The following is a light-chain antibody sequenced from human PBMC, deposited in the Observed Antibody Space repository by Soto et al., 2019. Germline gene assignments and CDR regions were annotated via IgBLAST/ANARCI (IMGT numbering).Light chain of an antibody. CDR3: ISKTGTTTRYV. V-gene: IGLV2-14*01. Sequence: QSVLTQPASVSGSPGQSITISRTGTSSDVGGYDSVSWYQQYPGKAPKIIIYQVSERPSGLSSRFSGSKPGNTASLTISGLLAEDVADYYCISKTGTTTRYVFGTGTKVTVL. CDR2: QVS. J-gene: IGLJ1*01. CDR1: SSDVGGYDS.